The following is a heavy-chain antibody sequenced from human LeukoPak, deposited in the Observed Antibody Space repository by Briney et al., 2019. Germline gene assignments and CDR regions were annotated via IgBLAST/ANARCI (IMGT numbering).Heavy chain of an antibody. J-gene: IGHJ4*02. D-gene: IGHD4-17*01. CDR2: IYDSGNT. CDR1: GVSMSSSPYY. Sequence: PSETLSLTCTVSGVSMSSSPYYWGWIRQPPGKGLEWIGTIYDSGNTNYNPSLKSRVSISVDTSKNQFSLKLSSVTAADTAVYYCARTGSTVTMLYPFDHWGQGTLVTVSS. CDR3: ARTGSTVTMLYPFDH. V-gene: IGHV4-39*07.